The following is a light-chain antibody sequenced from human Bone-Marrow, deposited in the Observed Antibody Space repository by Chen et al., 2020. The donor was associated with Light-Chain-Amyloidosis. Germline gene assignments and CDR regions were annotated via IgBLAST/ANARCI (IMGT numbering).Light chain of an antibody. CDR3: QSTNSRDTSYF. CDR1: VSPKQY. Sequence: SSELTPPPSVSVSPGQTASISCSGHVSPKQYVYWYQQKPGQAPVLVLYRNTERPSGIPERFSGSSPGSTVTLTIRGVQAEDEADYYCQSTNSRDTSYFFGGGTKVTVL. CDR2: RNT. J-gene: IGLJ1*01. V-gene: IGLV3-25*03.